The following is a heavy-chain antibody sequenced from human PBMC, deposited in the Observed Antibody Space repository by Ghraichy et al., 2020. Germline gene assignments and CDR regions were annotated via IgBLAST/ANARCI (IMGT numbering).Heavy chain of an antibody. CDR1: GYTFTSYG. Sequence: APVKVSCKASGYTFTSYGISWVRQAPGQGLEWMGWISAHSGSTNYAQKLQGRVTMTRDTSTSTAYMELRSLRSEDTAVYYCATPSMRINYYGMDVWGQGTTVTVSS. CDR3: ATPSMRINYYGMDV. D-gene: IGHD2-8*01. CDR2: ISAHSGST. V-gene: IGHV1-18*04. J-gene: IGHJ6*02.